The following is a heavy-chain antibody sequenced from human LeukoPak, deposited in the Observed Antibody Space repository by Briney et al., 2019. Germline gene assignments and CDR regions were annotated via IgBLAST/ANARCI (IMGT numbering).Heavy chain of an antibody. V-gene: IGHV3-21*01. CDR1: GFTFSSYS. Sequence: GGSQRLSCAASGFTFSSYSMNWVRQAPGKGLEWVSSISSSSSYIYYADSVKGRFTISRDNAKNSLYLQMNSLRAEDTAVYYCATVGADAFDIWGQGTMVTVSS. D-gene: IGHD1-26*01. CDR3: ATVGADAFDI. CDR2: ISSSSSYI. J-gene: IGHJ3*02.